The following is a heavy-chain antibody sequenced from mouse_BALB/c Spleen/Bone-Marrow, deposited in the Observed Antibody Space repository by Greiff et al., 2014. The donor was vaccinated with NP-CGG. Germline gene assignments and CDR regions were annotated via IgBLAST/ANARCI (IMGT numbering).Heavy chain of an antibody. CDR2: IDPETGGT. V-gene: IGHV1-15*01. Sequence: LVESGAELVRPGASVTLSCKASGYKFTDYEMHWVKQTPVHGLEWIGSIDPETGGTAYNQNFKGKATLTADRSSTTAYMELRSLTSEDSAVYYCTREGIYFGYDVPMDYRGQGTSVTVSS. CDR1: GYKFTDYE. J-gene: IGHJ4*01. CDR3: TREGIYFGYDVPMDY. D-gene: IGHD2-2*01.